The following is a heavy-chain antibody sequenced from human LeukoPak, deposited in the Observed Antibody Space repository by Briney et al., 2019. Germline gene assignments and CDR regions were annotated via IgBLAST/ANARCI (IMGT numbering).Heavy chain of an antibody. V-gene: IGHV3-30*02. CDR2: IRYDGSNK. D-gene: IGHD6-19*01. Sequence: GGSLRLSCAASGFTFSSYGMHWVRQAPGEGLEWVAFIRYDGSNKYYADSVKGRFTISRDNSKNTLYLQMNSLRAEDTAVYYCAKGGARIAVAGKGIDYWGQGTLVTVSS. CDR3: AKGGARIAVAGKGIDY. CDR1: GFTFSSYG. J-gene: IGHJ4*02.